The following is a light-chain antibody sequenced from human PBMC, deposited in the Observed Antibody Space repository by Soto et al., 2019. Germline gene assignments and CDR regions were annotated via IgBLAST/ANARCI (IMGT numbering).Light chain of an antibody. Sequence: QSALTQPASVSGSPGQSITISCTGTSSDVGGYNYVSWYQQHPGKAPKLMIYDVSNRPSGVSNRFSGSKSGNTASLTISWLHAEDDDDYYCSSYTSSSTVVFGGGTKVTVL. CDR1: SSDVGGYNY. CDR3: SSYTSSSTVV. J-gene: IGLJ2*01. V-gene: IGLV2-14*01. CDR2: DVS.